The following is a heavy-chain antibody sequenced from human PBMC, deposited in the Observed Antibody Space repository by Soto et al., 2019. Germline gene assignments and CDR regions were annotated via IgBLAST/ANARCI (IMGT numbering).Heavy chain of an antibody. J-gene: IGHJ4*01. CDR1: GFTFSDYY. Sequence: PGGSLRLSCAVSGFTFSDYYISWIRQAPGKGLEXVSXXSXXGXSXXXAXXVKGRFTISRDNAKNSLYLQMNGLRAEETAIYYCGRHYGGATTGIDYWGQGTLVTVSS. D-gene: IGHD1-26*01. CDR3: GRHYGGATTGIDY. CDR2: XSXXGXSX. V-gene: IGHV3-11*01.